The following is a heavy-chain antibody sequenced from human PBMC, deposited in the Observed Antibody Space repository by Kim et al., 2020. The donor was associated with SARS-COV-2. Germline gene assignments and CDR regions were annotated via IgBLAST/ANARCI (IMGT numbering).Heavy chain of an antibody. V-gene: IGHV3-53*01. J-gene: IGHJ6*02. CDR3: ARVKRKGVYCYYYGMDV. D-gene: IGHD3-10*01. Sequence: VKGRFTITRDNSKNTLYLQMNSLGAEDTAVYYCARVKRKGVYCYYYGMDVWGQGTTVTVSS.